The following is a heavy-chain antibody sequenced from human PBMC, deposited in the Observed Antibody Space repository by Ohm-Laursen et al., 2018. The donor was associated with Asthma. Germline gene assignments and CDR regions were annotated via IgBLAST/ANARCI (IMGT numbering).Heavy chain of an antibody. CDR3: ARAQKTDTSGYFLFDP. CDR1: GDSISSDF. CDR2: IYYTGST. V-gene: IGHV4-59*07. Sequence: SDTLSLTCTVSGDSISSDFWSWIRQPPGKGLEWIGYIYYTGSTNYNPSLKSRVTMSVDTSKNQFSLKLTSVTAADTAVYYCARAQKTDTSGYFLFDPWGQGTLVTVSS. J-gene: IGHJ5*02. D-gene: IGHD3-22*01.